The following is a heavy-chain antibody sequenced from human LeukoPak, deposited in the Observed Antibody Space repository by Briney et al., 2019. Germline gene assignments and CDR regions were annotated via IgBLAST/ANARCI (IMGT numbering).Heavy chain of an antibody. Sequence: QPGGSLRLSCADSGFTFSRSWMTWVRQAPGKGLEWVANIKEDGSAQNYVDSVKGRFTISRDNAKNTLYLEMKSLRAEDTAVYYCARDAGYDRFDYWGQATLVTVSS. V-gene: IGHV3-7*05. CDR2: IKEDGSAQ. CDR3: ARDAGYDRFDY. J-gene: IGHJ4*02. CDR1: GFTFSRSW. D-gene: IGHD3-22*01.